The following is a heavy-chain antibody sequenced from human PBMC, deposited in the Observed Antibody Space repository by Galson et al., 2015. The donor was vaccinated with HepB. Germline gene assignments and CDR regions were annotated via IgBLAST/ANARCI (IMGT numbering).Heavy chain of an antibody. D-gene: IGHD4-17*01. Sequence: SLRLSCAASGFTFSSYSMNWVRQAPGKGLEWVSSISSSSSYIYYADSVKGRFTISRDNAKNSLYLQMNSLGAEDTAVYYCARDSSYGDYYYYGMDVWGQGTTVTVSS. CDR1: GFTFSSYS. J-gene: IGHJ6*02. CDR3: ARDSSYGDYYYYGMDV. V-gene: IGHV3-21*01. CDR2: ISSSSSYI.